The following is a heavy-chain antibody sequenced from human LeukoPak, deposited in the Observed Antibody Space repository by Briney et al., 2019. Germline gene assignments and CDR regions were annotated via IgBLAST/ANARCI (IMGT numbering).Heavy chain of an antibody. V-gene: IGHV1-18*01. CDR2: ISAYNGNT. J-gene: IGHJ6*02. CDR1: GYTFTSYG. Sequence: GASVKVSCKASGYTFTSYGISWVRQAPGQGLEWMGWISAYNGNTNYAQKLQGRVTMTTDTSTSTAYMELSSLRSEDTAVYYCARERLDTISLGMDVWGQGTTVTVSS. CDR3: ARERLDTISLGMDV. D-gene: IGHD3-9*01.